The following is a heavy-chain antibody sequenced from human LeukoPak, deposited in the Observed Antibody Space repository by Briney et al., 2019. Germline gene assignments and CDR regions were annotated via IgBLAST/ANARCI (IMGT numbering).Heavy chain of an antibody. CDR3: AKSDYYDSSGHPSSFDY. CDR1: GFPFSSYA. D-gene: IGHD3-22*01. CDR2: VSGSGGTT. Sequence: GGSLRLSCAASGFPFSSYAMSWVRQAPGRALEWASAVSGSGGTTYYADSVKGRFTISRDNSKNTLYLQMNSLRAEDTAVYYCAKSDYYDSSGHPSSFDYWGQGTLVTVSS. V-gene: IGHV3-23*01. J-gene: IGHJ4*02.